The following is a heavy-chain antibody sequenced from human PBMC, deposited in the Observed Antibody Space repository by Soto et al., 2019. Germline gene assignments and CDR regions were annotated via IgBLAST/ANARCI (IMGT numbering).Heavy chain of an antibody. CDR2: IYTSGST. CDR3: ARDETVLGFDY. CDR1: GGSITNYY. D-gene: IGHD2-15*01. J-gene: IGHJ4*02. V-gene: IGHV4-4*07. Sequence: SETLSLTCAVSGGSITNYYGAWIRQPAGKGLEWIGRIYTSGSTNYNPSLKSRVTMSVDTSKNQFSLKLSSVTAADTAVYYCARDETVLGFDYWGQGTLVTVSS.